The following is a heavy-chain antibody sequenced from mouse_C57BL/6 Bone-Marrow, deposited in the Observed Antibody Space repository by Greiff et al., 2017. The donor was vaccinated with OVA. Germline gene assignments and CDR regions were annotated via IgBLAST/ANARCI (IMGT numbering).Heavy chain of an antibody. V-gene: IGHV1-69*01. Sequence: QVQLKQPGAELVMPGASVKLSCKASGYTFTSYWMHWVKQRPGQGLEWIGEIDPSDSYTNYNQKFKGKSTLTVDKSSSTAYMQLSSLTSEDSAVYYCARPIYYGNYRDFDYWGQGTTLTVSS. CDR2: IDPSDSYT. D-gene: IGHD2-1*01. CDR1: GYTFTSYW. J-gene: IGHJ2*01. CDR3: ARPIYYGNYRDFDY.